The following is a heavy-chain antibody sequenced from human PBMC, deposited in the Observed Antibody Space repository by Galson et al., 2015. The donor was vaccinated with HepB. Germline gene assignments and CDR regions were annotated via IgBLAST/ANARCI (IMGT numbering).Heavy chain of an antibody. CDR1: GFPFDAYS. Sequence: SLRLSCAASGFPFDAYSMNWVRQAPGKGLEWIAYILSSSTTIYYRDSVKGRFTISRDNAQNTLYLQMNSLRHEDTAVYYCARVSDSGRSFDYWGQGTLVTVFS. CDR3: ARVSDSGRSFDY. J-gene: IGHJ4*02. D-gene: IGHD3-10*01. V-gene: IGHV3-48*02. CDR2: ILSSSTTI.